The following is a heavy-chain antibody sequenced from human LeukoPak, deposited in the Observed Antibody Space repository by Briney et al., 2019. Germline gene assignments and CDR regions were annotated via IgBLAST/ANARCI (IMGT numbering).Heavy chain of an antibody. D-gene: IGHD3-10*01. CDR3: ATEFSDRGITMVRGVHFDY. J-gene: IGHJ4*02. CDR2: FDPEDGET. CDR1: GYTLTELS. Sequence: ASVKVSCKVSGYTLTELSMHWVRQAPGKGLVWMGGFDPEDGETIYAQKFQGRVTMTEDTSTDTAYMELSSLRSEDTAVYYCATEFSDRGITMVRGVHFDYWGQGTLVTVSS. V-gene: IGHV1-24*01.